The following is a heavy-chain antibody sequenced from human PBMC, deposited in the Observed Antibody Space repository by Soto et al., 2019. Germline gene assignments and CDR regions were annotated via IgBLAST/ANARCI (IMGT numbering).Heavy chain of an antibody. Sequence: QVQLQESGPGLVKPSQTLSLTCTVSGGSISSGSYYWSWIRQHPGKGLEWIGYIYYSGSTYYNPSLKSRVTISVDTSKNQFSLKLSSVTAADTVVYYCASSYCSGGSCYGMDVWGQGTTVTVSS. J-gene: IGHJ6*02. CDR2: IYYSGST. V-gene: IGHV4-31*03. D-gene: IGHD2-15*01. CDR1: GGSISSGSYY. CDR3: ASSYCSGGSCYGMDV.